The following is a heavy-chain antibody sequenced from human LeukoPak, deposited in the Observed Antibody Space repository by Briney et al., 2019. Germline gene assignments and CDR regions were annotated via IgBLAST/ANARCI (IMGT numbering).Heavy chain of an antibody. D-gene: IGHD1-1*01. CDR2: IRYDGSNK. V-gene: IGHV3-30*02. CDR3: AKDKNWNDLNYYYYYYMDV. CDR1: GFAFSSYG. J-gene: IGHJ6*03. Sequence: GGSLRLSCAASGFAFSSYGMHWVRQAPGKGLEWVAFIRYDGSNKYYADSVKGRFTISRDNSKNTLYLQMNSLRAEDTAVYYCAKDKNWNDLNYYYYYYMDVWGKGTTVTISS.